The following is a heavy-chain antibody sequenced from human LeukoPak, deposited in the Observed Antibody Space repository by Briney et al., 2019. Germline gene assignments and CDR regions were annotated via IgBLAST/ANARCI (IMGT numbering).Heavy chain of an antibody. Sequence: PSETLSLTCTVSGGSISSYYWSWIRQPAGKGLEWIGRIYTSGSTNYNPSLKSRVTMSVDTSKNQFSLKLSSVTAADTAVYYCARAFVEIAAAGREYYYCGMDVWGQGTTVTVSS. CDR3: ARAFVEIAAAGREYYYCGMDV. D-gene: IGHD6-13*01. V-gene: IGHV4-4*07. CDR2: IYTSGST. CDR1: GGSISSYY. J-gene: IGHJ6*02.